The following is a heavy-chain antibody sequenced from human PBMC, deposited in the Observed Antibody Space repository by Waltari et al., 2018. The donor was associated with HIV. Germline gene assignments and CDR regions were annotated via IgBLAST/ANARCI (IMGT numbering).Heavy chain of an antibody. J-gene: IGHJ3*02. CDR1: GGSISSGSYY. V-gene: IGHV4-61*02. CDR2: IYTSGST. D-gene: IGHD3-3*01. Sequence: QVRLQESGPGLVKPSQTLSLTCTVSGGSISSGSYYWSWIRQPAGKGLEWIGRIYTSGSTNYNPSLKSRVTISVDTSKNQFSLKLSSVTAADTAVYYCARDPHRDFWSGSPRGDAFDIWGQGTMVTVSS. CDR3: ARDPHRDFWSGSPRGDAFDI.